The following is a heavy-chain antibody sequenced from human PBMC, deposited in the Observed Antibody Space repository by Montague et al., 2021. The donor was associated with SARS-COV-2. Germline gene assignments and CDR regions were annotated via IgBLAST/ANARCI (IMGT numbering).Heavy chain of an antibody. D-gene: IGHD6-13*01. CDR1: GFTFRTYS. Sequence: SLRFSWAASGFTFRTYSMNWVRQAPGKGLEWVSSIDSSATYIYYADSVKGRFTISRDNAKNSLYLQMNSLRAEDTAVYYCARDFIAATGTCDHWGQGTPVTVSS. CDR2: IDSSATYI. J-gene: IGHJ4*02. CDR3: ARDFIAATGTCDH. V-gene: IGHV3-21*01.